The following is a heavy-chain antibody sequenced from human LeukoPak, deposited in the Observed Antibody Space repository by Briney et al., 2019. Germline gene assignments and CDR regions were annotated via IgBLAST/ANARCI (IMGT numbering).Heavy chain of an antibody. CDR2: ISAYNGNT. CDR3: ARVRSPVLLWFGEDYYYMDV. CDR1: GYTFTSYG. V-gene: IGHV1-18*01. Sequence: ASVKVSCKASGYTFTSYGISWVRQAPGQGLEWMGWISAYNGNTNYAQKLQGRVTMTTDTSTSTAYMELRSLRSDDTAVYYCARVRSPVLLWFGEDYYYMDVWGKGTTVTVSS. D-gene: IGHD3-10*01. J-gene: IGHJ6*03.